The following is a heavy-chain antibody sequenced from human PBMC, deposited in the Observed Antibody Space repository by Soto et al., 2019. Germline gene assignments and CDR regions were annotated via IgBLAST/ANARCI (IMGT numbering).Heavy chain of an antibody. J-gene: IGHJ4*02. V-gene: IGHV3-23*01. D-gene: IGHD3-10*02. Sequence: EVQLLESGGGLVQPRGSLTLSCAASGFSFSTYGMSWVRQAPGKGLEWVSAIGGSGGSTYYADSVKGRFTISRDNPKNTLYLQMNSLRVEDTAVYFCASLRGLDCSGSYYSVVHWGQGTLVTVSS. CDR3: ASLRGLDCSGSYYSVVH. CDR2: IGGSGGST. CDR1: GFSFSTYG.